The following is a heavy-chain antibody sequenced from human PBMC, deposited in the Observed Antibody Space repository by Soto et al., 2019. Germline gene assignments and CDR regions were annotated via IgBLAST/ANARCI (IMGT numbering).Heavy chain of an antibody. J-gene: IGHJ6*02. CDR3: ARERYQVISDGMDV. CDR1: GYTFTGYY. V-gene: IGHV1-2*02. CDR2: INPETGGT. Sequence: QVQLVQSGADVKTPGASVRVSCNASGYTFTGYYVHWVREAPGQGLEWMGWINPETGGTSYAQKFQGRVTLSRYTSINTAYLELSRLRFDDAAVYFCARERYQVISDGMDVWGQGTTVTVSS. D-gene: IGHD2-2*01.